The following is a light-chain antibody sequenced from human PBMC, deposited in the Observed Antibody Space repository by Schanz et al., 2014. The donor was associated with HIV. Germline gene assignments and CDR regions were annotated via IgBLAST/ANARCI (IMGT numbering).Light chain of an antibody. V-gene: IGLV1-51*01. CDR3: ATWDDSLNAWV. Sequence: QSVLTQPPSVSAAPGQKVTISCSGSNSNIGNNFVSWYQQLPGTAPKLLIYDNYKRPSEIPDRFSGSKSGTSASLAISGLRSEDEADYYCATWDDSLNAWVFGGGTKLTVL. CDR2: DNY. J-gene: IGLJ3*02. CDR1: NSNIGNNF.